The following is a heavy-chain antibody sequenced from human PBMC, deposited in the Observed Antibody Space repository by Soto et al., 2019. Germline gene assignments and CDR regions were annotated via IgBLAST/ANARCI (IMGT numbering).Heavy chain of an antibody. Sequence: PGGSLRLSCAASGFTFSSYWMSWVRQAPGKGLEWVANIKQDGSEKYYVDSVKGRFTISRDNAKNSLYLQMNSLRAEDTAVYYCARDRRDLYSYGPYFDYRGQGTLVT. CDR2: IKQDGSEK. CDR1: GFTFSSYW. V-gene: IGHV3-7*01. D-gene: IGHD5-18*01. J-gene: IGHJ4*02. CDR3: ARDRRDLYSYGPYFDY.